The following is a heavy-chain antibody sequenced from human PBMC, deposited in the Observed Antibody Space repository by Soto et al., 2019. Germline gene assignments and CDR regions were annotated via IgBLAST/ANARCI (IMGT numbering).Heavy chain of an antibody. J-gene: IGHJ4*02. CDR1: GFRFSLHG. CDR2: ISNDGNTK. Sequence: QVQLVESGGGVVQPGRYLRLSCAASGFRFSLHGMHWVRQAPGKGLEWMVVISNDGNTKYYADSVKGRFTISRDNSKNTLYLQMNSLRSEDTAVYYCAKDREDTAMVLGSWGQGTLVTVSS. D-gene: IGHD5-18*01. CDR3: AKDREDTAMVLGS. V-gene: IGHV3-30*18.